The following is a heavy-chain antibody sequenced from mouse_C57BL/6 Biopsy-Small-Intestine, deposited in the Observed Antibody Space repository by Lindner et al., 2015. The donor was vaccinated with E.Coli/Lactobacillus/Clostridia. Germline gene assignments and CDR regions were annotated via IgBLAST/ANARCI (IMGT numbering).Heavy chain of an antibody. D-gene: IGHD2-5*01. CDR3: ARATYYSNYQYAMDY. Sequence: VQLQESGAELMKPGASVKLSRKATGYTFTGYWIEWVKQRPGHGLEWIGEILPGSGSSNYNEKFKGKATLTAETSSNTAYMQLSSLTTEDSAIYYCARATYYSNYQYAMDYWGQGTSATVSS. J-gene: IGHJ4*01. CDR1: GYTFTGYW. CDR2: ILPGSGSS. V-gene: IGHV1-9*01.